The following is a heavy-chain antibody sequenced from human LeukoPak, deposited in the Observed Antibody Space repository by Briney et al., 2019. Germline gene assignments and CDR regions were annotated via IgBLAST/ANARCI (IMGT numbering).Heavy chain of an antibody. D-gene: IGHD3-10*01. CDR3: ARDSDYYGSGSHRDAFDI. CDR1: GFTFSDYY. V-gene: IGHV3-11*06. J-gene: IGHJ3*02. CDR2: IGSSHNYI. Sequence: GGSLRLSCAASGFTFSDYYMSWIRQAPGKGLEWVSSIGSSHNYIYYADSVKGRFIISRDNAKNSLYLQMNSLRAEDTAVYYCARDSDYYGSGSHRDAFDIWGQGTMVTVSS.